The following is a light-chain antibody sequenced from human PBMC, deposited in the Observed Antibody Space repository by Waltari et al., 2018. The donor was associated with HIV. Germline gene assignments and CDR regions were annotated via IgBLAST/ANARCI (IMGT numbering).Light chain of an antibody. V-gene: IGKV1-9*01. CDR3: QQVNGYPLT. CDR2: ATS. J-gene: IGKJ4*01. CDR1: QNIYRY. Sequence: DIQLTQSPSFLSASVGDRVTITCRASQNIYRYLAWYQQKPGRATQVLLYATSTLQSGVPSRFSGSGSGTEFALTITNLQPDDYATYYCQQVNGYPLTFGGGTKVEIK.